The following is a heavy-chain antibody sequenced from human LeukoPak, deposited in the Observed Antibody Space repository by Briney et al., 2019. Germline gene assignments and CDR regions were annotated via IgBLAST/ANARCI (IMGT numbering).Heavy chain of an antibody. Sequence: SETLSLTCTVSGGSISSYYWSWIRQPAGKGLEWIGRIYTSGSTNYNPSLKSRVTMSVDTSKNQFSLKLSSVTAADTAVYYCARGEYSSSSGPDYYYYYGMDVWGQGTTVTVSS. CDR2: IYTSGST. CDR1: GGSISSYY. J-gene: IGHJ6*02. CDR3: ARGEYSSSSGPDYYYYYGMDV. V-gene: IGHV4-4*07. D-gene: IGHD6-6*01.